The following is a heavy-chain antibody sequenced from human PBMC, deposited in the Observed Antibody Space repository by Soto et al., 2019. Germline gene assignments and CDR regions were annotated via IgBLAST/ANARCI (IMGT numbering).Heavy chain of an antibody. CDR1: GLTVSSNY. V-gene: IGHV3-53*02. Sequence: EVQLVETGGGLIQPGGSLRLSCAASGLTVSSNYMNWVRQAPGKGLEWVSVLYSGGSTHYAGSVKGRFSISRDNSKNTLYLQMNSLRVEDTAVYYCARDRLGDEGDGFDIWGHGTMVTVSS. CDR3: ARDRLGDEGDGFDI. D-gene: IGHD3-10*01. CDR2: LYSGGST. J-gene: IGHJ3*02.